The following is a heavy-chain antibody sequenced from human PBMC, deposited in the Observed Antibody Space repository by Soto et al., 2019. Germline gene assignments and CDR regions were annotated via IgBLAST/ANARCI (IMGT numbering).Heavy chain of an antibody. CDR1: GYTFTNYD. Sequence: QVQLVQSGAEVKKPGASVKVSCKASGYTFTNYDSNWVRQAPGQGLEWMGWMDPKSGKTDYAKKFQGRVTITRNTSISTAYLEVSSLSAEATAVYFCARGRGWRDYWGQGTLVTVSS. CDR2: MDPKSGKT. CDR3: ARGRGWRDY. D-gene: IGHD2-15*01. J-gene: IGHJ4*02. V-gene: IGHV1-8*01.